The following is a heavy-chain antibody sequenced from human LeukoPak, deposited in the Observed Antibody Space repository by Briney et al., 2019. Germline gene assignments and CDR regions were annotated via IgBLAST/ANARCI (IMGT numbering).Heavy chain of an antibody. CDR1: GGSFSGYY. D-gene: IGHD2-21*02. CDR2: INHSGST. CDR3: ARDPYCGGDCYSYYFGY. V-gene: IGHV4-34*01. J-gene: IGHJ4*02. Sequence: SETLSLTCAVYGGSFSGYYWSWIRQPPGKGLEWIGEINHSGSTNYNPSLKSRVTISVDTSKNQFSLKLSSVTAVDTAVYYCARDPYCGGDCYSYYFGYWGQGTLVTVSS.